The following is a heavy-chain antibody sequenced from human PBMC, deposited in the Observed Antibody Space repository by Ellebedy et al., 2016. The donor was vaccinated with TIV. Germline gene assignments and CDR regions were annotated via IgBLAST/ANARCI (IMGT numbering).Heavy chain of an antibody. Sequence: GGSLRLXXAAFGFTFNIYVMSWVRQAPGKGLEWVASMSGSDERVYYGDSVKGRFTISRDNANNSLYLQMNSLRAEDTAVYFCARGEGWIDNWGQGTLVTVSS. D-gene: IGHD5-24*01. CDR2: MSGSDERV. CDR1: GFTFNIYV. J-gene: IGHJ4*02. V-gene: IGHV3-23*01. CDR3: ARGEGWIDN.